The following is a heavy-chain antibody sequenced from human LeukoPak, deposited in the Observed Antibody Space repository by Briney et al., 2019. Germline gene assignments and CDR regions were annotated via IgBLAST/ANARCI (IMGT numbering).Heavy chain of an antibody. J-gene: IGHJ4*02. CDR3: ARDPGYNPFDY. Sequence: GGSLRLSCVVSGFTVSTDYMTWVRQAPGKGLEWVSIIYNGGGTYYADSVKGRFTISSDNSKNTVYLQMNSLRAEDTAVYYCARDPGYNPFDYWGQGTLVTVSS. V-gene: IGHV3-53*01. D-gene: IGHD5-24*01. CDR1: GFTVSTDY. CDR2: IYNGGGT.